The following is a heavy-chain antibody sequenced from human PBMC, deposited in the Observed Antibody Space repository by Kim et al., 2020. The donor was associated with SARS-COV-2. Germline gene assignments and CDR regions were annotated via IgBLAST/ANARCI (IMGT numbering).Heavy chain of an antibody. CDR3: ARGIAVAEYYFDY. D-gene: IGHD6-19*01. V-gene: IGHV4-39*01. CDR2: IYYSGST. J-gene: IGHJ4*02. CDR1: GGSISSSSYY. Sequence: SETLSLTCTVSGGSISSSSYYWGWIRQPPGKGLEWIGSIYYSGSTYYNPSLKSRVTISVDMSKNQFSLKLSSVTAADTAVYYCARGIAVAEYYFDYWGQGTLVTVSS.